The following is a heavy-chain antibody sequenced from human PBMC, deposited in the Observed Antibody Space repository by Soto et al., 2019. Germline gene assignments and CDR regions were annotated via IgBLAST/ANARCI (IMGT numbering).Heavy chain of an antibody. CDR1: GFTFSRYE. D-gene: IGHD2-15*01. V-gene: IGHV3-48*03. CDR2: ISSSGSTT. CDR3: ARVYCSGGSCYTDP. Sequence: GSLRLSCAASGFTFSRYEMNWVRQAPGKGLEWVSYISSSGSTTYYADSVKGRFTISRDNAKNSLVLQMNSLRADDTAVYFCARVYCSGGSCYTDPWGRGTLVTVSS. J-gene: IGHJ5*02.